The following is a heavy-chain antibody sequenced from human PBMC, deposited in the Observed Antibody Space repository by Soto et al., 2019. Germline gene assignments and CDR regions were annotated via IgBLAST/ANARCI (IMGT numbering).Heavy chain of an antibody. V-gene: IGHV4-34*01. J-gene: IGHJ2*01. D-gene: IGHD6-19*01. CDR1: GGSFRPYF. Sequence: QVQLQQWGAGLLKPSETLSLTCAVYGGSFRPYFWSWIRQPPGKGLEWIGEINHSGSTNYNPSLTRRATLSVDTSKNQVSLKLTSVTAADTAVYYCARLASGWQYYYFDFWGRGTPVTVSS. CDR2: INHSGST. CDR3: ARLASGWQYYYFDF.